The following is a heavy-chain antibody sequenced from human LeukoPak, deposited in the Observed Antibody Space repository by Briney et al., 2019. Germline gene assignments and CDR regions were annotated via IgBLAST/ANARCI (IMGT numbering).Heavy chain of an antibody. CDR2: IWYDGSNK. Sequence: GGSLRLSCAASGFTFSSYGMHWVRQAPGKGLEWVAVIWYDGSNKYYADSVKGRFTISRDNSKNTLYLQMNSLRAEDTAVYYCAKDGGENRGYWGREARVPSSS. D-gene: IGHD2-21*01. CDR1: GFTFSSYG. CDR3: AKDGGENRGY. J-gene: IGHJ4*02. V-gene: IGHV3-33*06.